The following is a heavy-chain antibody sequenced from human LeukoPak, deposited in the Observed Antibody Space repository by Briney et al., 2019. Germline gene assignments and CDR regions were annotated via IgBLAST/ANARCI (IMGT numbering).Heavy chain of an antibody. CDR1: GGSISSGSYY. V-gene: IGHV4-61*02. D-gene: IGHD1-1*01. CDR3: ARTGTLGRFYYYYYMDV. J-gene: IGHJ6*03. CDR2: IYTSGST. Sequence: PSETLSLTCTVSGGSISSGSYYWGWDRQPAGKGLGWIGSIYTSGSTNYNPSLKSRVTIYVDTSKKQFSLKLRAVPAADTAVYYCARTGTLGRFYYYYYMDVWGKGTTVTISS.